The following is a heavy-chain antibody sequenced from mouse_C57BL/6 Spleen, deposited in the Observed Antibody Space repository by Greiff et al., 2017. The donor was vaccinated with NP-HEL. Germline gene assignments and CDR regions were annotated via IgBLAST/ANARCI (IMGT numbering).Heavy chain of an antibody. D-gene: IGHD3-3*01. Sequence: VQLQESGAELVKPGASVKISCKASGYAFSSYWMNWVKQRPGKGLEWIGQIYPGDGDTNYNGKFKGKATLTADKSSSTAYMQLSSLTSEDSAVYFCARSGDWLYYFDYWGQGTTLTVSS. CDR1: GYAFSSYW. J-gene: IGHJ2*01. CDR2: IYPGDGDT. CDR3: ARSGDWLYYFDY. V-gene: IGHV1-80*01.